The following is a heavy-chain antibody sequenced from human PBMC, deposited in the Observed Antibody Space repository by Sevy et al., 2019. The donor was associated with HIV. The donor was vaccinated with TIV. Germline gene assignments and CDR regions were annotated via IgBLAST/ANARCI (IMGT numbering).Heavy chain of an antibody. CDR2: ISRSGGSK. CDR3: ASSLYSYGSGVFDP. J-gene: IGHJ5*02. D-gene: IGHD3-10*01. Sequence: GGSLRLSCAASGFTFSSYAMSWVRQAPGKGLEWVSDISRSGGSKYYADSVKGRFTISRDNSKNTLYLQMNSLRAEDTAVYYCASSLYSYGSGVFDPWGQGTLVTVSS. V-gene: IGHV3-23*01. CDR1: GFTFSSYA.